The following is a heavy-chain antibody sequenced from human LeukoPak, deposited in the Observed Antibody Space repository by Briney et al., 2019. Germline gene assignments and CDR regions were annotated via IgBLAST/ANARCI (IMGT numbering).Heavy chain of an antibody. Sequence: GGSLRLSCAASGFTVSSNYMSWVRQAPGKGLEWVSVIYRGRSTYYADSVKGRFTISRHNSKNTLYLQINSLRAEDTAVYYCARTSSDYYDSSGYYLDAFDIWGQGTMVTVSS. J-gene: IGHJ3*02. CDR2: IYRGRST. CDR1: GFTVSSNY. CDR3: ARTSSDYYDSSGYYLDAFDI. D-gene: IGHD3-22*01. V-gene: IGHV3-53*04.